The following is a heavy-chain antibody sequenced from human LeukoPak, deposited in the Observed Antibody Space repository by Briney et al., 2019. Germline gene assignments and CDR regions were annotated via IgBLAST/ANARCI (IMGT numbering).Heavy chain of an antibody. CDR3: AVKLWSDLVSGSWFDP. V-gene: IGHV1-8*01. CDR1: GYTFSNYD. D-gene: IGHD3-3*01. CDR2: MNPNSGST. Sequence: ASVKVSCKASGYTFSNYDINWVRQATGQGLEWMGWMNPNSGSTGYAQKFQGRVTMYRNTSISTAYMELSSLRSEDTAVYYCAVKLWSDLVSGSWFDPWGQGTLVTVSS. J-gene: IGHJ5*02.